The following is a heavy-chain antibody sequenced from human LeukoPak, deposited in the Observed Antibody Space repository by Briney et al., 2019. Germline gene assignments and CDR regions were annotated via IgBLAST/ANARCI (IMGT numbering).Heavy chain of an antibody. CDR3: AKVSDRDSSGYYWGFGS. J-gene: IGHJ5*02. CDR2: IYYSGST. D-gene: IGHD3-22*01. V-gene: IGHV4-59*08. Sequence: PSETLSLTCTVSGGSISGYYWSWIRQPPGKGLECIGYIYYSGSTNYNPSLKSRVTISVDTSRNQFSLKLTSVTAADTAVYYCAKVSDRDSSGYYWGFGSWGQGTLVTVSS. CDR1: GGSISGYY.